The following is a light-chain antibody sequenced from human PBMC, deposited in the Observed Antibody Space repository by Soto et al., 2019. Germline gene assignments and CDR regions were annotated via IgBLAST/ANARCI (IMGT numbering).Light chain of an antibody. CDR2: RTD. V-gene: IGLV1-44*01. Sequence: QSVLTQPPSASGTPGQGVTISCSGSSSNIGSNTVHWYQQFPGTAPKLLVYRTDHRPSGVPDRFSGSKSGTSASLAISGLQSEDESYYYCASWDDMLSGPVLGGGTKVTVL. CDR3: ASWDDMLSGPV. CDR1: SSNIGSNT. J-gene: IGLJ2*01.